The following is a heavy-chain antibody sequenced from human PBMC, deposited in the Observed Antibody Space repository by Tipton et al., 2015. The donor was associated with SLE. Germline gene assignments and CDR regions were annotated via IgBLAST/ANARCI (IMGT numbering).Heavy chain of an antibody. CDR3: ARGISGYYYYFYMDV. Sequence: TLSLTCTVSHTSFSTYSWAWIRQSPERGLEWIGYMSHSGSANYNPSLKSRVTISVDTSRNHFSLGLTSVTAADTAVYYCARGISGYYYYFYMDVWDKGTTVTVSS. J-gene: IGHJ6*03. D-gene: IGHD2-21*01. CDR1: HTSFSTYS. CDR2: MSHSGSA. V-gene: IGHV4-59*01.